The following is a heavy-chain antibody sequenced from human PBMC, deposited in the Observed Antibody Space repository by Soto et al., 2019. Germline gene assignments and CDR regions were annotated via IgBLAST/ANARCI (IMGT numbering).Heavy chain of an antibody. Sequence: GGSLRLSCAASGFTFSSYAMHWVRQAPGKGLEWVAVIAYDGRNKYYADSVKGRFTISRDNSKNTLYLQMNSLRIEDTAVYYCAREMERVFDYWGQGTLVTVSS. V-gene: IGHV3-30*04. J-gene: IGHJ4*02. CDR2: IAYDGRNK. CDR1: GFTFSSYA. CDR3: AREMERVFDY. D-gene: IGHD1-1*01.